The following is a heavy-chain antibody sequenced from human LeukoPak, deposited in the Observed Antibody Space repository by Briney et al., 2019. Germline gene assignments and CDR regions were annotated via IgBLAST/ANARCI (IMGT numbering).Heavy chain of an antibody. J-gene: IGHJ3*02. V-gene: IGHV1-46*03. D-gene: IGHD3-10*01. CDR3: ARDWPTMGDAFDI. CDR1: GYTFTSYY. CDR2: INPSGGST. Sequence: ASVKVSCKASGYTFTSYYMHWVGQAPGQGREWMGIINPSGGSTSYAQKFQGRVTMTRDTSTSTVYMELSSLRSEDTAVYYCARDWPTMGDAFDIWGQGTMVTVSS.